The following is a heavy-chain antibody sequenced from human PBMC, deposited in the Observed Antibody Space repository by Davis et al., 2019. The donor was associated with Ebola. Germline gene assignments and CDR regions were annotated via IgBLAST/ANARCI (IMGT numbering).Heavy chain of an antibody. J-gene: IGHJ4*02. CDR1: GYSFTSYW. CDR2: IYPGDSDT. Sequence: PGGSLRLSCKGSGYSFTSYWIGWVRQMPGKGLEWMGIIYPGDSDTRYSPSFQGQVTISADKSISTAYLQWSSLKAADTAMYYCARQGGGDYDFWSGYFHYFDYWGQGTLVTVSS. D-gene: IGHD3-3*01. CDR3: ARQGGGDYDFWSGYFHYFDY. V-gene: IGHV5-51*01.